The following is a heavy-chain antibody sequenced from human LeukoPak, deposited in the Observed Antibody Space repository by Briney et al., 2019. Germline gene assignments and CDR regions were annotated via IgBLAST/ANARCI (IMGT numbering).Heavy chain of an antibody. Sequence: QPGGSLRLSCAASGFTFSSYAMSWVRQAPGKGLEWVSLISSSGNNAYYADSVKGRFTISRDNSKNTLSLQMNSLRVEDTAIYYCAKDIQLSTWGLGTRVTVSS. CDR3: AKDIQLST. D-gene: IGHD5-24*01. CDR1: GFTFSSYA. J-gene: IGHJ3*01. CDR2: ISSSGNNA. V-gene: IGHV3-23*01.